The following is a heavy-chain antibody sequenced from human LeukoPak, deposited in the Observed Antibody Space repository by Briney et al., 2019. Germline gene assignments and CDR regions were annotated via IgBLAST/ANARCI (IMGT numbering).Heavy chain of an antibody. Sequence: GGSLRLSCAASGFTFSDYWMSWVRQAPGKGLEWVANIKQDGSAKYYVDSVKGRFAISRDNAKNSLYLQMNSLRDDDTAVYYCARLSYDSGTHYTVYKYWGQGTLVTVS. J-gene: IGHJ4*02. D-gene: IGHD3-10*01. CDR2: IKQDGSAK. CDR1: GFTFSDYW. V-gene: IGHV3-7*01. CDR3: ARLSYDSGTHYTVYKY.